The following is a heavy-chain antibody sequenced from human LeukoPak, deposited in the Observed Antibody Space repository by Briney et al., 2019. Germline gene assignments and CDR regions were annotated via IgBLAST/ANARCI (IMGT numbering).Heavy chain of an antibody. Sequence: GGSLRLSCAASGFTFSHYDMHWVRQATGKGLEWVSAICTAGDTYYTGSVKGRFTNSRENANNSLYLQMNSLRAGDTAVYYCARVAKERVGGVYYFDYWGQGTLVTVSS. D-gene: IGHD1-1*01. V-gene: IGHV3-13*01. CDR3: ARVAKERVGGVYYFDY. CDR1: GFTFSHYD. CDR2: ICTAGDT. J-gene: IGHJ4*02.